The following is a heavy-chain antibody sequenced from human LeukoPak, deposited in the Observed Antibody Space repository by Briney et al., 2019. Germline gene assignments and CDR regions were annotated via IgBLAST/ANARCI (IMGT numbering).Heavy chain of an antibody. CDR2: MNPNSGNT. CDR1: GYTFTSYD. J-gene: IGHJ4*02. V-gene: IGHV1-8*01. Sequence: GASVKVSCKASGYTFTSYDINWVRQATGQGLEWMGWMNPNSGNTGYAQKFQGRVTMTRNTSISTACMELSSLRSEDTAVYYCARAAGLVGATTSLPPDYWGQGTLVTVSS. CDR3: ARAAGLVGATTSLPPDY. D-gene: IGHD1-26*01.